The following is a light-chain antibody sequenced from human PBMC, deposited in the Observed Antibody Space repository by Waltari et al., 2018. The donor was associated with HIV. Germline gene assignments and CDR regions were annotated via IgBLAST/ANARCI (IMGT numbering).Light chain of an antibody. CDR2: NDN. CDR1: TLAREY. V-gene: IGLV3-25*03. Sequence: SSELTQPPSVSVSPGQTARITCSGGTLAREYAHWYQQKPGQAAVVVIHNDNERPSGIPERFSGSSSGTTVTLTISGGQAEDEADYYCQSADSSGPYVLFGGGTKLTVL. CDR3: QSADSSGPYVL. J-gene: IGLJ2*01.